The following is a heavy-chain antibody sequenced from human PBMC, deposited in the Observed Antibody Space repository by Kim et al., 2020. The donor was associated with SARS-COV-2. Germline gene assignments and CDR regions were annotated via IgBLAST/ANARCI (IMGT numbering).Heavy chain of an antibody. V-gene: IGHV4-28*01. Sequence: NHPHQSRVTMSVDTSKNQFSLKLSSVTAVDTAVYYCAHGSSSWLGNAFDIWGQGTMVTVSS. D-gene: IGHD6-13*01. CDR3: AHGSSSWLGNAFDI. J-gene: IGHJ3*02.